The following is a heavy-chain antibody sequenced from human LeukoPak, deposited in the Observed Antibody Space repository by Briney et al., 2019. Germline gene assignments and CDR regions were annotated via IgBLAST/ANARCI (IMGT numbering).Heavy chain of an antibody. J-gene: IGHJ5*02. D-gene: IGHD1-26*01. V-gene: IGHV4-34*01. CDR2: INHSGST. CDR1: GFTFSSYG. Sequence: GSLRLSCAASGFTFSSYGMHWIRQPPGKGLEWIGEINHSGSTNYNPSLKSRVTISVDTSKNQFSLKLSSVTAADTAVYYCAREGGSGSYHSNWFDPWGQGTLVTVSS. CDR3: AREGGSGSYHSNWFDP.